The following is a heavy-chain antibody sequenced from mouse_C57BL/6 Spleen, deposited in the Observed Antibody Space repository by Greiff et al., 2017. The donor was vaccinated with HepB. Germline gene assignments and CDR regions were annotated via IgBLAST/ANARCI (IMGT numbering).Heavy chain of an antibody. D-gene: IGHD1-1*01. CDR2: IYPRSGNT. V-gene: IGHV1-81*01. Sequence: QVHVKQSGAELARPGASVKLSCKASGYTFTSYGISWVKQRTGQGLEWIGEIYPRSGNTYYNEKFKGKATLTADKSSSTAYMELRSLTSEDSAVYFCARTGLRYSYFDYWGQGTTLTVSS. CDR1: GYTFTSYG. CDR3: ARTGLRYSYFDY. J-gene: IGHJ2*01.